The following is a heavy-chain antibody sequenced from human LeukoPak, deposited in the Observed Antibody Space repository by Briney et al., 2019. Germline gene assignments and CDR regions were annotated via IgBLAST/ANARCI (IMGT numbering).Heavy chain of an antibody. V-gene: IGHV4-34*01. CDR2: INHSGST. CDR3: ARAAMYYDFWSGYVPHWFDP. D-gene: IGHD3-3*01. Sequence: PSETLSLTCAVYGGSFSGYYWSWIRQPPGKGLEWIGEINHSGSTNYNPSLKSRVTISVDTSKNQFSLKLSSVTAADTAVYYCARAAMYYDFWSGYVPHWFDPWGQGTLVTVSS. J-gene: IGHJ5*02. CDR1: GGSFSGYY.